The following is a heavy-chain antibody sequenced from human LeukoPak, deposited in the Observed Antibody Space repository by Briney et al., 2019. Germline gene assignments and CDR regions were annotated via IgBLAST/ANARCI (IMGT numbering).Heavy chain of an antibody. J-gene: IGHJ4*02. D-gene: IGHD3-22*01. CDR2: ISSSGSTI. V-gene: IGHV3-11*01. Sequence: PGGSLRLSCAASGFTFSDYYMSWIRQAPGKGLEWVSYISSSGSTIYYADSVKGRFTISRDNAKNSLYLQMNSLRAEDTAVYYCAGDCHYDSSGYLLFDYWGQGTLVTVSS. CDR1: GFTFSDYY. CDR3: AGDCHYDSSGYLLFDY.